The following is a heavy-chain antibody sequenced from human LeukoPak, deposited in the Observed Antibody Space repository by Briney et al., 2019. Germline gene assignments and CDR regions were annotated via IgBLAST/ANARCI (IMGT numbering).Heavy chain of an antibody. CDR1: GFIFSTYT. J-gene: IGHJ6*02. D-gene: IGHD6-13*01. CDR2: ISHSSNTI. V-gene: IGHV3-48*04. Sequence: GGSLRLSCAASGFIFSTYTMNWVRQAPGKRLEWVSYISHSSNTIYYADSVRGRFTISRDNAKNSLYLQMSSLRVEDTAVYYCATAAVDGMDVWGQGTTVTVSS. CDR3: ATAAVDGMDV.